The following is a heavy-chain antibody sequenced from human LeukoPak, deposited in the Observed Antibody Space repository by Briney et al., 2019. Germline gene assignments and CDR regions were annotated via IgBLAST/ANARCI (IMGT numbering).Heavy chain of an antibody. V-gene: IGHV5-51*01. J-gene: IGHJ4*02. D-gene: IGHD3-3*02. CDR2: IYSGDSDT. CDR1: GYSFTSYW. CDR3: ERPRGGGAFYFDY. Sequence: GGALKIPCKGSGYSFTSYWIGWVRQMPGEGLEGWGIIYSGDSDTRYSPSCQGQVTISGDNSISTAYLQRNSLKASDTAVYYCERPRGGGAFYFDYWGQGTLVTVSS.